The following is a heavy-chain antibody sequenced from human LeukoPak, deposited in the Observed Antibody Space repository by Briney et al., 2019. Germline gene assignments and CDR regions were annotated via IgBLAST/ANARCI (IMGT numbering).Heavy chain of an antibody. Sequence: GGSLRLSCAASGFPFSSYAMDWVRQAPGKGLEWVANTKQDGSKKSYVDSVKGRFTISRDNAKNSLYLQMNSLRAEDTAIYYCTRVGYIDEGIDYWGQGTLVTVSS. CDR2: TKQDGSKK. J-gene: IGHJ4*02. V-gene: IGHV3-7*04. D-gene: IGHD5-24*01. CDR1: GFPFSSYA. CDR3: TRVGYIDEGIDY.